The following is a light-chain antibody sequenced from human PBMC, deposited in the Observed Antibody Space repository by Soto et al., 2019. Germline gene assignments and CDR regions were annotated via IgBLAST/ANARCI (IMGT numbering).Light chain of an antibody. J-gene: IGKJ4*01. V-gene: IGKV3-15*01. Sequence: EIVMTQSPATLSVSPGERATLSCRASQSVSSNLAWYQQKPGQAPRLLIYGASTRATGIPARFSGSGSGTDFTLTISSLEPEDAALYYCQQRSNWPALTFGGGTKVDIK. CDR1: QSVSSN. CDR2: GAS. CDR3: QQRSNWPALT.